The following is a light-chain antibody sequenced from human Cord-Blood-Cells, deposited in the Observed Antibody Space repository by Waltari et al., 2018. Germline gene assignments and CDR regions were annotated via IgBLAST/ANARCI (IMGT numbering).Light chain of an antibody. Sequence: QSALTQPRSVSGSPGQSVTISCTGTSRDVGGYNYVSLYQQHPGKAPKLLIYYVSKRPSGVPDRFFGSKSGNTASLTISGLQAEDEADYYCCSYAGSYTVVFGGGTKLTVL. CDR1: SRDVGGYNY. V-gene: IGLV2-11*01. CDR3: CSYAGSYTVV. J-gene: IGLJ2*01. CDR2: YVS.